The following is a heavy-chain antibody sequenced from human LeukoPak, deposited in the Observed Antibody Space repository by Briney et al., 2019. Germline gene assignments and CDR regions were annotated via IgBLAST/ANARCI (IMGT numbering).Heavy chain of an antibody. CDR1: GGTSNSHA. D-gene: IGHD3-22*01. J-gene: IGHJ4*02. CDR3: ATTNDGGGYQWGDFFDF. Sequence: SVRVSCKASGGTSNSHAISWVRQAPGQGLEWMGRIIPNLGTTNRAQNFQDRVTLTADKSTNTAYMELTSLTSDDTAVYYCATTNDGGGYQWGDFFDFWGQGTLVTVSS. V-gene: IGHV1-69*04. CDR2: IIPNLGTT.